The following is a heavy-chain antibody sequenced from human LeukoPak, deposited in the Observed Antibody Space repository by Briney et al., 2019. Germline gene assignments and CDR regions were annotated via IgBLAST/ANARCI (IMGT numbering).Heavy chain of an antibody. D-gene: IGHD5-18*01. Sequence: SETLSLTCAVYGGSFGGYYWSWIRQPPGKGLEWIGEINHSGSTNYNPSLKSRVTISVDTSKNQFSLRLSSVTAADTAVYYCARLIQLWPRLDPWGQGTLVTVSS. CDR1: GGSFGGYY. CDR2: INHSGST. CDR3: ARLIQLWPRLDP. V-gene: IGHV4-34*01. J-gene: IGHJ5*02.